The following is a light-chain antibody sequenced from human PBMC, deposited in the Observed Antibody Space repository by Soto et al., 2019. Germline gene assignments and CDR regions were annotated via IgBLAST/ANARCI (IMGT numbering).Light chain of an antibody. J-gene: IGLJ2*01. CDR1: RSDVGSYNL. CDR2: ESS. V-gene: IGLV2-23*03. Sequence: QSALTQPASVSGSPGQSITISCTGTRSDVGSYNLVSWYQQDPGKAPKLMIYESSKRPSGVSNRFSGSRSGNTASLTISGLQAEDEADYYCCSYAGSGTFVFGGGTKLTVL. CDR3: CSYAGSGTFV.